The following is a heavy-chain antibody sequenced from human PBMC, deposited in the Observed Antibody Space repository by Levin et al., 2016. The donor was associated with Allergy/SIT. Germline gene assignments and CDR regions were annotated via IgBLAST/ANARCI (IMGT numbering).Heavy chain of an antibody. Sequence: ASVKVSCKASGYTFTSYGISWVRQAPGQGLEWMGWISAYNGNTNYAQKLQGRVTMTTDTSTSTAYMELRSLRSDDTAVYYCAREGYCTNGVCYMGDYFDYWGQGTLVTVSS. J-gene: IGHJ4*02. V-gene: IGHV1-18*01. CDR2: ISAYNGNT. D-gene: IGHD2-8*01. CDR1: GYTFTSYG. CDR3: AREGYCTNGVCYMGDYFDY.